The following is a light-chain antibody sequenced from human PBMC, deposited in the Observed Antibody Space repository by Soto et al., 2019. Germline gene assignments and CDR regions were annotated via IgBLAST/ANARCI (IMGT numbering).Light chain of an antibody. J-gene: IGKJ5*01. Sequence: EIVLTQSPSTLSMSPGERATLSCRASRSVSSNLAWYQQKPGPAPRLLIYGASSRATGIPDRFSGSGPGTDFTLTISSLQPEDFATYYCQQSYTTPITFGQGTRLEIK. CDR2: GAS. CDR3: QQSYTTPIT. V-gene: IGKV3D-11*02. CDR1: RSVSSN.